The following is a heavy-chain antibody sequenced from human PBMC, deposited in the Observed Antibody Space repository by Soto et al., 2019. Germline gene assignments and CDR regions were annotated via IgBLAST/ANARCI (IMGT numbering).Heavy chain of an antibody. Sequence: SGESLKISCKGSGYSFTSYWIGWVRQMPGKGLEWMGIIYPGDSDTRYSPSFQGQVTISADKSISTAYLQWSSLKASDTAMYYCARQAPRYCSGGSCYFIIYYFDYWGQGTLVTVSS. CDR2: IYPGDSDT. J-gene: IGHJ4*02. CDR3: ARQAPRYCSGGSCYFIIYYFDY. CDR1: GYSFTSYW. V-gene: IGHV5-51*01. D-gene: IGHD2-15*01.